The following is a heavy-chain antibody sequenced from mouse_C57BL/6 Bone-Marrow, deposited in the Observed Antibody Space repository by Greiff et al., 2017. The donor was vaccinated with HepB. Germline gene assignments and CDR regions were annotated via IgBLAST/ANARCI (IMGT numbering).Heavy chain of an antibody. CDR2: IYPGSGST. CDR3: ASPGSYVYYAMDW. D-gene: IGHD1-1*01. V-gene: IGHV1-55*01. J-gene: IGHJ4*01. Sequence: QVQLQQPGAELVKPGASVKMSCKASGYTFTSYWITWVKQRPGQGLEWIGDIYPGSGSTNYNEKFKSKATLTVDTSSSTAYMQLSSLTSEDSAVYDCASPGSYVYYAMDWWGGGKAVTVSS. CDR1: GYTFTSYW.